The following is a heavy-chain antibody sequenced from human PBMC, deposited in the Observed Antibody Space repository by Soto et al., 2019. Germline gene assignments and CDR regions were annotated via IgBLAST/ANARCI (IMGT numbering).Heavy chain of an antibody. V-gene: IGHV1-18*01. CDR2: ISAYNGNT. CDR3: ARDRGVAPPVAGNTHYYYYMDV. CDR1: GYSFTNYG. J-gene: IGHJ6*03. Sequence: QDHLVQSGVEVKKPGASVKVSCKASGYSFTNYGITWVRQAPGQGGEWMGWISAYNGNTNYAQKFQGRVTMTTDASTSTAYLELRSLRSDDTAVYYCARDRGVAPPVAGNTHYYYYMDVWGKGTTVTVSS. D-gene: IGHD6-19*01.